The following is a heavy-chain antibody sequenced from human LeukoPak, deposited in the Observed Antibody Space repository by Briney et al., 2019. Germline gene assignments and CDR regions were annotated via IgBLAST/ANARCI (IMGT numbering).Heavy chain of an antibody. CDR3: ARGASEYSSSSLDFDL. CDR1: GYTFTSYY. J-gene: IGHJ2*01. V-gene: IGHV1-46*01. D-gene: IGHD6-6*01. CDR2: INPSGGNI. Sequence: ASVKVSCKASGYTFTSYYMQWVRQAPGQGLEWMGIINPSGGNISYAQKFQGRVTMTRDMSTSTVHMELSSLRSEDTAVYYCARGASEYSSSSLDFDLWGRGTLVTVSS.